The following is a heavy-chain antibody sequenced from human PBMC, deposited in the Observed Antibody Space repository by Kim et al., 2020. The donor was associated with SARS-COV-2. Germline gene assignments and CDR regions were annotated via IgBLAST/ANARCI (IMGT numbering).Heavy chain of an antibody. CDR1: GGSISSSSYY. CDR2: IYYSGST. J-gene: IGHJ4*02. CDR3: ARRGDSSGYYYDY. V-gene: IGHV4-39*01. D-gene: IGHD3-22*01. Sequence: SETLSLTCTVSGGSISSSSYYWGWIRQPPGKGLEWIGSIYYSGSTYYNPSLKSRVTISVDTSKNQFSLKLSSVTAADTAVYYCARRGDSSGYYYDYWGQGTLVTVSS.